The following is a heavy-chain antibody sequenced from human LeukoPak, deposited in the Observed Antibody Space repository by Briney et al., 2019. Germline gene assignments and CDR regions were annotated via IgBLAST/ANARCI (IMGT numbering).Heavy chain of an antibody. CDR2: IYYSGST. Sequence: PSETLSLTCTVSGGSISSYYWSWIRQPPGKGLEWIGYIYYSGSTNYNPSLKSRVTISVDTSKNQFSLKLSSVTAADTAVYYCASRAGSYYNVGYYYYYMDVWGKGTTVTISS. V-gene: IGHV4-59*08. CDR1: GGSISSYY. J-gene: IGHJ6*03. D-gene: IGHD3-10*01. CDR3: ASRAGSYYNVGYYYYYMDV.